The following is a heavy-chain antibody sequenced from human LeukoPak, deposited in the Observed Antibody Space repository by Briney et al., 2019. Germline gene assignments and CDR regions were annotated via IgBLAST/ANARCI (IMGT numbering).Heavy chain of an antibody. CDR3: AKDWIQFNRVYDCFDS. J-gene: IGHJ4*02. D-gene: IGHD3-16*01. Sequence: PGRSLRLSCAASGFTFDDYAMHWVRQAPGKGLEWVSTIGGHETFYADSVKGRFTISRDNSKNTVYLHMSSLRVEDTAVYYCAKDWIQFNRVYDCFDSWGQGTLVTVSS. CDR2: IGGHETF. CDR1: GFTFDDYA. V-gene: IGHV3-9*01.